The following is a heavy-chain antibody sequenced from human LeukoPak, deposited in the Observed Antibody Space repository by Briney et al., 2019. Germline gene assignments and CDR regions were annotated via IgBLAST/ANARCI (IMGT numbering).Heavy chain of an antibody. J-gene: IGHJ4*02. V-gene: IGHV3-7*04. CDR1: GFTFSNFW. CDR2: MRQDGSEK. D-gene: IGHD5-12*01. Sequence: GGSLRLSCAASGFTFSNFWMTWVRQAPGKGLEWVANMRQDGSEKFYVDSVKGRFTISRDNAKSSLYLQMNSLRVEDTAVYYCVRDAGNSGYDLLDFWGQGTLVTVSS. CDR3: VRDAGNSGYDLLDF.